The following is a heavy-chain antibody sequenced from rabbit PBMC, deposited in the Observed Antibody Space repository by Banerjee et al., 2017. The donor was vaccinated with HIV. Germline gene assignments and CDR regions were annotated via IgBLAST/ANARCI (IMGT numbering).Heavy chain of an antibody. D-gene: IGHD1-1*01. J-gene: IGHJ4*01. CDR3: ARHTYTSAYNL. CDR1: GFSFSSTYW. Sequence: QEQLEESGGDLVMPEGSLTLTCTASGFSFSSTYWICWVRQAPGKGLEWIGCIYAGSGSTYYASWAKGRFTISKTSSTTVTMQMTSLTAADTATYFCARHTYTSAYNLWGPGTLVTVS. V-gene: IGHV1S45*01. CDR2: IYAGSGST.